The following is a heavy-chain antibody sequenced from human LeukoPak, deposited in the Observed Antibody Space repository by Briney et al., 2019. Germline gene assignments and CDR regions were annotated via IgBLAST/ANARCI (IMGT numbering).Heavy chain of an antibody. V-gene: IGHV3-21*01. CDR1: GFTFSSYS. CDR2: ISSSSSYI. J-gene: IGHJ4*02. D-gene: IGHD3-16*01. CDR3: ARDYVWGSYSANVDY. Sequence: PGGSLRLSCAASGFTFSSYSMNWVRQAPGKGLEWVSSISSSSSYIYYADSVKGRFTISRDNAKNSLYLQMNSLRAEDTAVYYCARDYVWGSYSANVDYWGQGTLVTVSS.